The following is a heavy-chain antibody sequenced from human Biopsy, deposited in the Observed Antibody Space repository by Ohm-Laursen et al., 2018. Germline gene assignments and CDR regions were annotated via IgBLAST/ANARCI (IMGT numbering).Heavy chain of an antibody. V-gene: IGHV3-48*01. D-gene: IGHD4-23*01. J-gene: IGHJ4*02. Sequence: GSLRLSCSASGFTLSNFNMNWFRQAPGEGLEWVSYISSSSESIYYADSVRGRFTVSRDNAQNSMYLQMNSLRADDTAVYYCATDDYSGDSAYWGQGTLVTVSS. CDR3: ATDDYSGDSAY. CDR1: GFTLSNFN. CDR2: ISSSSESI.